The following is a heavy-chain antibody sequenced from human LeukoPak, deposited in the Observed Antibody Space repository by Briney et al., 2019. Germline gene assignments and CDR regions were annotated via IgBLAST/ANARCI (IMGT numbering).Heavy chain of an antibody. J-gene: IGHJ6*02. D-gene: IGHD4-17*01. V-gene: IGHV3-30-3*01. CDR3: AREDGDYYYGMDV. CDR1: GFTFSSYA. Sequence: GRSLRLSCAASGFTFSSYAMHWVRQAPGKGLEWVAVISYDGSNKYYADSVKGRFTISRDNSKNTPYLQMNSLRAEDTAVYYCAREDGDYYYGMDVWGQGTTVTVSS. CDR2: ISYDGSNK.